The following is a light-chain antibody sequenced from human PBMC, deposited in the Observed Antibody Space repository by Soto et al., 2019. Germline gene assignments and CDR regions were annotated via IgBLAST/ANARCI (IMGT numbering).Light chain of an antibody. J-gene: IGKJ1*01. CDR1: QTIRTA. Sequence: AIPLTQSPSSLSAYAGDRDTITCRASQTIRTALGWYQQKPGKVPKLLIYDASTMQSGVPSRFTGSGSGTEFTLTISSLQPEDFAAYYCQEDFSYFWAFGQGTKVDVK. CDR2: DAS. V-gene: IGKV1-6*01. CDR3: QEDFSYFWA.